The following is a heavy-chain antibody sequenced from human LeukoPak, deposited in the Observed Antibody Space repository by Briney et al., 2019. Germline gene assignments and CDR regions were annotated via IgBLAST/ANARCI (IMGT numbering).Heavy chain of an antibody. CDR2: IYTSGST. J-gene: IGHJ4*02. CDR3: ARSPLEYDFWSGRHYYFDY. CDR1: GGSLSSGNYF. V-gene: IGHV4-61*02. Sequence: SETLSLTCAVSGGSLSSGNYFWSWIRQPAGKGLEWSVRIYTSGSTNYNPPSKSRVTISVGTSKNQFSLELSSVTAADTAVYYCARSPLEYDFWSGRHYYFDYWGQGTLVTVSS. D-gene: IGHD3-3*01.